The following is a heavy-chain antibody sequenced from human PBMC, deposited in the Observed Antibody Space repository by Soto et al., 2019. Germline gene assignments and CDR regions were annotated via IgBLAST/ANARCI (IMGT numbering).Heavy chain of an antibody. CDR2: IYPDDSDS. CDR1: GYKFTTYW. V-gene: IGHV5-51*01. CDR3: VANYGDYWDY. D-gene: IGHD4-17*01. Sequence: GESLKISCKGSGYKFTTYWIGCVRQMPGKGLEWMASIYPDDSDSRYSPSFQGQVTISADKSISTAYLQWSSLKASDTAIYYCVANYGDYWDYGRQGTLVTVSS. J-gene: IGHJ4*02.